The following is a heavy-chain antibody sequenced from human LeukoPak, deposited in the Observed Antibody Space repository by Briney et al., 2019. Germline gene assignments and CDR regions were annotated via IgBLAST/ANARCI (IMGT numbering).Heavy chain of an antibody. CDR2: IKQDGSEK. CDR1: GFTFSSYW. J-gene: IGHJ6*03. V-gene: IGHV3-7*01. Sequence: PGGSLRLSCAASGFTFSSYWMSWVRKAPGKGLEWVDNIKQDGSEKYYVDSVKGRFTISRDNAKNSLYLQMNSLRAEDTAVYYCARDRGIAAAGTEVYYYYMDVWGKGTTVTVSS. CDR3: ARDRGIAAAGTEVYYYYMDV. D-gene: IGHD6-13*01.